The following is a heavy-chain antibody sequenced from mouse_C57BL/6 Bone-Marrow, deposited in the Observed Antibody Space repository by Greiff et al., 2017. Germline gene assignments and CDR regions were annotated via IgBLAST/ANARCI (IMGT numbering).Heavy chain of an antibody. V-gene: IGHV1-59*01. J-gene: IGHJ2*01. D-gene: IGHD2-5*01. CDR1: GYTFTSYW. CDR3: ASGSNYFFDY. Sequence: VQLQQPGAELVRPGTSVTLSCQASGYTFTSYWLHWVKQRPGQGLEWIGVIDPSDSYTNYNQKFKGKATLTVDTSSSTAYLQLSSLTSEDSAVYYCASGSNYFFDYWGQGTTLTVSS. CDR2: IDPSDSYT.